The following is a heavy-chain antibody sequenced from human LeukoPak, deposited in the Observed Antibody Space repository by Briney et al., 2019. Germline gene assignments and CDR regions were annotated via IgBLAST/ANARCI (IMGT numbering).Heavy chain of an antibody. D-gene: IGHD1-26*01. V-gene: IGHV3-7*05. CDR3: ARAAIAGPTTGGTVFFQH. J-gene: IGHJ1*01. CDR1: GFTIGSTW. CDR2: IKQDGREK. Sequence: TRGSLRLSCTASGFTIGSTWMSWVRRAPGKGLEWVANIKQDGREKYYVASVKGRFTISRDNAKNSLYLQMNSLGVDDTAVYYCARAAIAGPTTGGTVFFQHWGQGTLVTVSP.